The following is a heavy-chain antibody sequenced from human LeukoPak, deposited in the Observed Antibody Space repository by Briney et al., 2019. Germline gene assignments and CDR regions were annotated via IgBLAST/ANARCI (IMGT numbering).Heavy chain of an antibody. CDR3: ARTPRGYCSSTSCNVGAFDI. J-gene: IGHJ3*02. CDR1: GGSISSCGYY. Sequence: SQTLSLTCTVSGGSISSCGYYWSWIRQHPGKGLEWIGYIYYSGSTYYTPSLKSRVTISVDTSKNQFSLKLRSVTAADTAVYYCARTPRGYCSSTSCNVGAFDIWGQGTMVTVSS. CDR2: IYYSGST. V-gene: IGHV4-31*03. D-gene: IGHD2-2*01.